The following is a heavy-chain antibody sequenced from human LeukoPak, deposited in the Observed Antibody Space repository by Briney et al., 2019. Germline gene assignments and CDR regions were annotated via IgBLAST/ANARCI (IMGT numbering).Heavy chain of an antibody. Sequence: PGGSLRLSCAASGFTFSSYGMHWVRQAPGKGLEWVAFIRYDGSNKYYADSVKGRFTISRDNSKNTLYLQMNSLRAEDTAVYYCAKVKSESGSSPPLAGWGQGTLVTVSS. V-gene: IGHV3-30*02. CDR3: AKVKSESGSSPPLAG. CDR2: IRYDGSNK. D-gene: IGHD1-26*01. J-gene: IGHJ4*02. CDR1: GFTFSSYG.